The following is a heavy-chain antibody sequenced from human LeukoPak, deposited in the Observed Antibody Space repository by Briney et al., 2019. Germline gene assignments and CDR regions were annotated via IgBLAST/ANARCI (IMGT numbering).Heavy chain of an antibody. CDR2: IKQDGNDK. D-gene: IGHD2-15*01. CDR3: ARADCSGGGCPYYYYFGSDV. CDR1: GFTFGAYW. Sequence: GGSQRLSCAASGFTFGAYWMSWVRQAPGKGLEWVANIKQDGNDKYYVDSVKGRFTVSRDNAKNSLYLQMDSLRAEDTAVYYCARADCSGGGCPYYYYFGSDVWGQGTTVTVSS. V-gene: IGHV3-7*01. J-gene: IGHJ6*02.